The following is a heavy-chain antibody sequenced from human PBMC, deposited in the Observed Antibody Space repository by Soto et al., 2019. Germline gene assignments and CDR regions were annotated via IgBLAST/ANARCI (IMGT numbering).Heavy chain of an antibody. D-gene: IGHD3-3*01. CDR3: TRGGITIFGVAYNWFDP. J-gene: IGHJ5*02. CDR1: GFTFGDYA. CDR2: IRSKAYGGTT. Sequence: GGSLRLSCTASGFTFGDYAMSWVRQAPGKGLEWVGFIRSKAYGGTTEYAASVKGRFTISRDDSKSIAYLQMNSLKTEDTAVYSCTRGGITIFGVAYNWFDPWGQGTLVTVSS. V-gene: IGHV3-49*04.